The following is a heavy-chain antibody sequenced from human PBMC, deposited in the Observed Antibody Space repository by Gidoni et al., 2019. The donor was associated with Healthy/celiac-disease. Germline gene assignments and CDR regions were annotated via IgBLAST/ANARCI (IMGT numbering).Heavy chain of an antibody. D-gene: IGHD6-6*01. CDR1: GFTFDDSA. CDR2: ISWNSGSI. J-gene: IGHJ6*02. CDR3: AKGNIAARPSGYGMDV. V-gene: IGHV3-9*01. Sequence: EVQLVESGGGLVQPGRSLRLSCSASGFTFDDSAMHWVRQAPGKGLEWVSGISWNSGSIGYADSVKGRFTISRDNAKNSLYLQMNSLRAEDTALYYCAKGNIAARPSGYGMDVWGQGTTVTVSS.